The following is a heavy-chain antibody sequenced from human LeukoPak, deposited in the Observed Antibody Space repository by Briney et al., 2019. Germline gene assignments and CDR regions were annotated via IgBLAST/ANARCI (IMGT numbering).Heavy chain of an antibody. CDR2: ISSSGNSI. J-gene: IGHJ4*02. CDR1: GFTFSDYY. V-gene: IGHV3-11*04. CDR3: ARAHHRRVYDYVWGSYPY. Sequence: GGSLRLSCAASGFTFSDYYMSWIRQAPGKGLEWVSYISSSGNSISYADSVKGRFTISRDNAKNSLYLQMNSLRAEDTAVYYCARAHHRRVYDYVWGSYPYWGQGTLVTVSS. D-gene: IGHD3-16*02.